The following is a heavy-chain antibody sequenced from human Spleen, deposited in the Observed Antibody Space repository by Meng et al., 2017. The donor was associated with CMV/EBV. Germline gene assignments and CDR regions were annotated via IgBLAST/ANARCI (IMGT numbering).Heavy chain of an antibody. D-gene: IGHD3-10*01. Sequence: QVQLVESGGGVVKPGGSLRLSCAASGFSFNDYYMSWIRQAPGKGLEWVSSITHNAVTTYYADSVKGRFTISRDNLKNTLSLHMNSLRAEDTAVYYCARFRLGFGDYRDYWGQGTLVTVSS. V-gene: IGHV3-11*01. J-gene: IGHJ4*02. CDR2: ITHNAVTT. CDR1: GFSFNDYY. CDR3: ARFRLGFGDYRDY.